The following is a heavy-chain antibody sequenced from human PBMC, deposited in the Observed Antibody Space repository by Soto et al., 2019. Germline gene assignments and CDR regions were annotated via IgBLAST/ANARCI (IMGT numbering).Heavy chain of an antibody. J-gene: IGHJ3*01. Sequence: QVQLVQSGADVKKPGSSVKVSCKTSGGSFGSSAISWVRQAPAQGLEWMGELIPVFDKANYAQNFPGRLTITADELTGTVFMELSSLRSEATAVYFCARLRRDWGDAFDLWGLGTFVTVSS. CDR1: GGSFGSSA. CDR3: ARLRRDWGDAFDL. D-gene: IGHD3-16*01. CDR2: LIPVFDKA. V-gene: IGHV1-69*01.